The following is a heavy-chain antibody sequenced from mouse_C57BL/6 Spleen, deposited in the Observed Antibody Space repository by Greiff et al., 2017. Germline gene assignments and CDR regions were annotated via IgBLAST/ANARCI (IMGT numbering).Heavy chain of an antibody. V-gene: IGHV1-9*01. CDR2: ILPGSGCT. D-gene: IGHD2-12*01. CDR1: GYTFTGYW. Sequence: QVQLQQSGAELMKPGASVKLSCKATGYTFTGYWIEWVKQRPGHGLEWIGEILPGSGCTNYNEKFKGKATFTADTSSNTAYMQLSSLTTEDSAIYYCARGYDREAYWYFDVWGTGTTVTVSS. CDR3: ARGYDREAYWYFDV. J-gene: IGHJ1*03.